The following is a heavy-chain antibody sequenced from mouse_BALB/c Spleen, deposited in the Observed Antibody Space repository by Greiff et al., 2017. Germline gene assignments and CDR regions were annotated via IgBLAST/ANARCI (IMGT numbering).Heavy chain of an antibody. CDR1: GFTFSSYP. V-gene: IGHV5-9*04. CDR3: ARRNMGDY. Sequence: EVKLVESGGGLVKPGGSLKLSCAASGFTFSSYPMSWVRQTPEKRLEWVATISSGSSTIYYADTVKGRFTISRDNPKNTLFLQMTSLRSEDTAMYYCARRNMGDYWGQGTTLTVSS. CDR2: ISSGSSTI. J-gene: IGHJ2*01. D-gene: IGHD1-1*02.